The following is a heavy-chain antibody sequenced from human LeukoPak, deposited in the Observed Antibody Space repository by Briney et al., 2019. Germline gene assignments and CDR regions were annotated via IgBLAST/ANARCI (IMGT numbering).Heavy chain of an antibody. CDR2: INHSGST. J-gene: IGHJ4*02. CDR1: GGSFSGYY. Sequence: KTSETLSLTCAVYGGSFSGYYWSWIRQPPGKGLEWIGEINHSGSTNYNPSLKSRVTISVDTSKNQFSLKLSSVTAADTAVYYCARGPRTYYDFWSGYYFDYWGQGTLVTVSS. D-gene: IGHD3-3*01. CDR3: ARGPRTYYDFWSGYYFDY. V-gene: IGHV4-34*01.